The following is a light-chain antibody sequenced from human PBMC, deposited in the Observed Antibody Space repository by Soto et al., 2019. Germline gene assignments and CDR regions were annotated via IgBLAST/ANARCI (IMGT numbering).Light chain of an antibody. Sequence: QSALTQPASVSGSPGQSITISCTGTSSDVGDYNYVSWYQQHPGKAPKLMLYDVSNRPSGISNRFSGSKSGNTASLTISGLQADDEADYYCSSYPSSSTLFGTGPKLTVL. V-gene: IGLV2-14*01. CDR1: SSDVGDYNY. J-gene: IGLJ1*01. CDR2: DVS. CDR3: SSYPSSSTL.